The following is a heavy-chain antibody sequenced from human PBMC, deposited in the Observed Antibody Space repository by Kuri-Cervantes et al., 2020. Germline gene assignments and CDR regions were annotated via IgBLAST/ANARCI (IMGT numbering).Heavy chain of an antibody. V-gene: IGHV1-24*01. CDR3: ATVKAYYDILTGYYSENYYFDY. Sequence: ASVKVSCKVSGYTLTELSMHWVRQAPGKGLEWMGGFDPEDGETIYAQKFQGRVTMTEDTSTDTAYVELSSLRSEDTAVYYCATVKAYYDILTGYYSENYYFDYWGQGTLVTVSS. D-gene: IGHD3-9*01. J-gene: IGHJ4*02. CDR1: GYTLTELS. CDR2: FDPEDGET.